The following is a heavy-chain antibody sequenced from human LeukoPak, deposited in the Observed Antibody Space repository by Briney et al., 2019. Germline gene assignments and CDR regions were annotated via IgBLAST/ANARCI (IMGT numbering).Heavy chain of an antibody. J-gene: IGHJ3*02. Sequence: GGSLRLSCAASGFTFSSYAMSWVRQAPGKGLEWVSAISGSGGSTYYADSVKGRFTISRDNSKNTLYLQMNSLRAEDTAVYYCSLSGYSSSWYSGDAFDIWGQGTMVTVSS. D-gene: IGHD6-13*01. CDR1: GFTFSSYA. CDR2: ISGSGGST. CDR3: SLSGYSSSWYSGDAFDI. V-gene: IGHV3-23*01.